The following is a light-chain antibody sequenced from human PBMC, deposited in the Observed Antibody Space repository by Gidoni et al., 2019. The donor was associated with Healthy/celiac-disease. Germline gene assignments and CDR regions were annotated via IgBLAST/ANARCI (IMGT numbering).Light chain of an antibody. CDR1: QSVSSY. V-gene: IGKV3-11*01. J-gene: IGKJ2*01. Sequence: EIVLTQYPATLSLSPGERATLSCRPSQSVSSYLAWYQQTPGQAPRLLIYDASNRATGIPARFSGSGSGTDFTLTISSLEPEDFAVYYCQQRSNWPPYTFXXXTKLEIK. CDR2: DAS. CDR3: QQRSNWPPYT.